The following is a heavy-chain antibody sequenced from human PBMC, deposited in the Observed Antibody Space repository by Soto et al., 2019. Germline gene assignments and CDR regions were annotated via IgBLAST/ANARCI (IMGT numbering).Heavy chain of an antibody. CDR1: GGSISSGSYY. D-gene: IGHD3-22*01. V-gene: IGHV4-39*01. CDR2: VYYSGST. CDR3: ARRTDSYYTFDAFDI. Sequence: SETLSLTCTVSGGSISSGSYYWDWIRQPPGKGLEWIGNVYYSGSTNYNPSLESRVTISIDTSKNQFSLKLSSVTAADTAVYYCARRTDSYYTFDAFDIWGQGTMVTVSS. J-gene: IGHJ3*02.